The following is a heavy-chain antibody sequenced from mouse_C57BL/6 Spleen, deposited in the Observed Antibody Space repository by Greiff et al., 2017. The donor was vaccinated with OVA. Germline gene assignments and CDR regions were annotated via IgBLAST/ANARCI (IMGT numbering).Heavy chain of an antibody. CDR1: GYAFTNYL. Sequence: VQLQQSGAELVRPGTSVKVSCKASGYAFTNYLIEWVKQRPGQGLEWIGVINPGSGGTNYNEKFKGKATLTADKSSSTAYMQLSSLTSEDSAVYFCARADYSNSWFAYWGQGTLVTVSA. CDR3: ARADYSNSWFAY. V-gene: IGHV1-54*01. D-gene: IGHD2-5*01. J-gene: IGHJ3*01. CDR2: INPGSGGT.